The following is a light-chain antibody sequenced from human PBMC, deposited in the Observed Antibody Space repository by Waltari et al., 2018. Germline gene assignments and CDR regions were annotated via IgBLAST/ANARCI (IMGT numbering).Light chain of an antibody. CDR1: DIGSKS. J-gene: IGLJ2*01. Sequence: SYVLTPPPSVSVAPGETARITWGGTDIGSKSVHWYRQKPGRAPLLVMRYDSDRPSGSPERLSGSSSGNTATLTISRVEGGDEADYYCQVWDNGADHPAVVFGGGTKVTVL. V-gene: IGLV3-21*04. CDR2: YDS. CDR3: QVWDNGADHPAVV.